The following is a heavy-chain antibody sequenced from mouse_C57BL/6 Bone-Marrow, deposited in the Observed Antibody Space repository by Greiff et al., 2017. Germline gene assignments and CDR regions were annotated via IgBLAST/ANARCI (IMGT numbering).Heavy chain of an antibody. V-gene: IGHV6-6*01. J-gene: IGHJ3*01. D-gene: IGHD2-1*01. CDR3: TEGNYVRVAN. Sequence: EVMLVESGGGLVQPGGSMKLSCAASGFTFSDAWMDWVRQSPEKGLEWVAEIRNKANNYVTYYAVSVKGRFTISRDDSKSSVYLQMNSLRVEDIGIYYCTEGNYVRVANWGQGTLVTVSA. CDR1: GFTFSDAW. CDR2: IRNKANNYVT.